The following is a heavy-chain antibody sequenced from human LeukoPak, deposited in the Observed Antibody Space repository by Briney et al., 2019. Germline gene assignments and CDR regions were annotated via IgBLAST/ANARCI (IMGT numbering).Heavy chain of an antibody. V-gene: IGHV4-4*09. CDR1: GDSISTYY. J-gene: IGHJ5*02. CDR2: ICDSGGT. D-gene: IGHD6-19*01. Sequence: SETLSLTCTVSGDSISTYYWSWIRQPPGKGLEWIEYICDSGGTNYNPSLKSRVTISVDTSKNQFSLNLSSVTAADTAVYYCAKTGRPNNSGWYRWFDPWGQGTLVTVSS. CDR3: AKTGRPNNSGWYRWFDP.